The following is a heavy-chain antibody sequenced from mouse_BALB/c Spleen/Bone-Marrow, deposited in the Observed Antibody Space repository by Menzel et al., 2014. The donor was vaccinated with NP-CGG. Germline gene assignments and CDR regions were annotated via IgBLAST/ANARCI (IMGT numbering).Heavy chain of an antibody. CDR2: IYPGNSDT. Sequence: VQLKESGTVLARPGASVKMSCEASGYTFTSYWMHWVKQRPGQGLEWIGTIYPGNSDTSYNQKFKGKAKLTAVTSTSTAYMELSSLTNEDSAVYYCTRVITTGSAWFAYWGQGTLVTVS. J-gene: IGHJ3*01. V-gene: IGHV1-5*01. CDR3: TRVITTGSAWFAY. CDR1: GYTFTSYW. D-gene: IGHD2-4*01.